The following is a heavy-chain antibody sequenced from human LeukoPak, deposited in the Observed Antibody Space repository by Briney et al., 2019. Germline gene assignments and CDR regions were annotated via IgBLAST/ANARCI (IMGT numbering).Heavy chain of an antibody. J-gene: IGHJ5*02. V-gene: IGHV1-3*01. CDR2: INAGNGNT. Sequence: ASVKVSCKASGYTFTSYAMHWVRQAPGQRLEWMGWINAGNGNTKFSQKFQGRVTITRDTSASTAYMELSSLRSEDTAVYCCARDYYDSSGYYYYNWFDPWGQGTLVTVSS. CDR3: ARDYYDSSGYYYYNWFDP. D-gene: IGHD3-22*01. CDR1: GYTFTSYA.